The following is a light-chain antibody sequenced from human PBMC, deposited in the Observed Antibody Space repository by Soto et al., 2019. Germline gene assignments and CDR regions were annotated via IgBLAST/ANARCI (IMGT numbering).Light chain of an antibody. CDR3: CSYAGSGIVV. CDR2: EVT. Sequence: QSALTQPASVSGSPGQSITISCTGTSSDVGNYNLVSWYQQHPGKVPKVMIHEVTKRPSGVSNRFSGSKSGNTASLTISGLQAEDEADYYCCSYAGSGIVVFGGGTKLTVL. CDR1: SSDVGNYNL. J-gene: IGLJ2*01. V-gene: IGLV2-23*02.